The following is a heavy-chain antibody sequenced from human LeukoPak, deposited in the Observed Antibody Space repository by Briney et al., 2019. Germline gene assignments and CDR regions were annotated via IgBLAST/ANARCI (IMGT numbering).Heavy chain of an antibody. D-gene: IGHD2-15*01. V-gene: IGHV3-30*03. CDR3: ASLLSDY. J-gene: IGHJ4*02. Sequence: GSLRLSCEASGFTFSNYGMHWVRQAPDKGLEWLAHISDVGSNKYYADSVKGRFTISRDNSKNTLYLQMNSLRAEDTAVYYCASLLSDYWGQGTLVTVSS. CDR1: GFTFSNYG. CDR2: ISDVGSNK.